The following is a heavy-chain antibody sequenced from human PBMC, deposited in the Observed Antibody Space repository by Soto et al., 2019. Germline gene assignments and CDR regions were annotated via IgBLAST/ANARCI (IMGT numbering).Heavy chain of an antibody. CDR1: GGSISSSNW. J-gene: IGHJ6*02. V-gene: IGHV4-4*02. D-gene: IGHD2-21*02. CDR2: IYHSRST. CDR3: ARGYVVVTAISYYYYGMDV. Sequence: SETLSLTCAVSGGSISSSNWWSWVRQPPGKGLEWIGEIYHSRSTNYNPSLKSRVTISVDKSKNQFSLKLSSVTAADTAVYYCARGYVVVTAISYYYYGMDVWGQGTTVTVSS.